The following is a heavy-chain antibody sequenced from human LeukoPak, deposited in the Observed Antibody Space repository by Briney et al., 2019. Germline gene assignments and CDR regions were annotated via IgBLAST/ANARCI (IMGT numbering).Heavy chain of an antibody. Sequence: PGGSLRLSCAASGFTFSSYWMTWVRQAPGKGLEWVANIKQDGSETYYVDSVKGRFNISRDNAKNSVYLQMNSLRVEDTAVYYCVRDRGGGMDVWGKGITVTVSS. V-gene: IGHV3-7*01. CDR3: VRDRGGGMDV. J-gene: IGHJ6*04. CDR2: IKQDGSET. CDR1: GFTFSSYW. D-gene: IGHD4-23*01.